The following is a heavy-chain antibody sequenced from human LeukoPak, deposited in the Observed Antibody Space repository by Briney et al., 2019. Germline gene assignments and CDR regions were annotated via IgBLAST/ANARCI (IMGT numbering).Heavy chain of an antibody. CDR3: AGNDFYYFDY. CDR1: GGSISGRGYY. D-gene: IGHD5-12*01. Sequence: SETLSLTCTVSGGSISGRGYYWGWIRQPPGKGLEWIGSISYSGSTYLNPSLQSRLTISVDTSRNQFSLNLSSVTAADTGVYYCAGNDFYYFDYWGQGTLVTVSS. V-gene: IGHV4-39*01. J-gene: IGHJ4*02. CDR2: ISYSGST.